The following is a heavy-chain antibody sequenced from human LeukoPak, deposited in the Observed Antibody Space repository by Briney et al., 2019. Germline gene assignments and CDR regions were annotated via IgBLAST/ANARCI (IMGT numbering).Heavy chain of an antibody. CDR1: GFTFSSYW. D-gene: IGHD4-17*01. V-gene: IGHV3-7*03. J-gene: IGHJ4*02. Sequence: GGSLRLSCAASGFTFSSYWMSWVRQAPGKGLEWVANIKQDGSEKYYVDSVKGRFTISRDNSKNTLYLQMNSLRAEDTAVYYCARGDYHSKFDYWGQGTLVTVSS. CDR3: ARGDYHSKFDY. CDR2: IKQDGSEK.